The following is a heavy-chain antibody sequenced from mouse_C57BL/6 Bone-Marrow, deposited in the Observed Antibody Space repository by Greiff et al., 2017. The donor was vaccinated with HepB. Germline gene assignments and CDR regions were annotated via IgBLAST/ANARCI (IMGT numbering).Heavy chain of an antibody. D-gene: IGHD1-1*02. CDR1: GYTFTDYY. V-gene: IGHV1-76*01. J-gene: IGHJ2*01. CDR3: ARHPYGEFDY. Sequence: VKLQESGAELVRPGASVKLSCKASGYTFTDYYINWVKQRPGQGLEWIARIYPGSGNTYYNEKFKGKATLTAEKSSSTAYMQLSSLTSEDYAVYFCARHPYGEFDYWGQGTTLTVSS. CDR2: IYPGSGNT.